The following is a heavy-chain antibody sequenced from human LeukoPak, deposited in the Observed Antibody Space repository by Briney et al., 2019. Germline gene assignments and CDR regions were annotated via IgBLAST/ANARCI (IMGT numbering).Heavy chain of an antibody. V-gene: IGHV4-61*02. CDR2: IYTDGSS. D-gene: IGHD3-22*01. J-gene: IGHJ1*01. CDR3: ARGKRSSGYYYVHPEGYFQH. Sequence: SQTLSLTCTVSGGSIGSRAYYWSWIRQPAGKGLEYIGRIYTDGSSNHNPSLKSRVSISIDTSKNQFSLKLSSVTAADTAVYYCARGKRSSGYYYVHPEGYFQHWGQGTLVTVSS. CDR1: GGSIGSRAYY.